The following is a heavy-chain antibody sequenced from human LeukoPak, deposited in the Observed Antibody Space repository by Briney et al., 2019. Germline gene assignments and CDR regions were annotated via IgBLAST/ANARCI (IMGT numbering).Heavy chain of an antibody. CDR1: GFTLSNYA. CDR2: ISSSGGST. V-gene: IGHV3-23*01. D-gene: IGHD6-19*01. J-gene: IGHJ4*02. CDR3: AKDQGTGVAGTLFHY. Sequence: QTGGSLRLSCAASGFTLSNYAMSWVRQAPGKGLEWVSTISSSGGSTYYADSVKGRFTISRDNSKDTLYLQMNSLRAEDTAVYFCAKDQGTGVAGTLFHYWGQGTLVTVSS.